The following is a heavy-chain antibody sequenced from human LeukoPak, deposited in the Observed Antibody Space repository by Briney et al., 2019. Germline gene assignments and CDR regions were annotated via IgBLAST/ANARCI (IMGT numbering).Heavy chain of an antibody. CDR2: INHSGST. Sequence: SETLSLTCAVYGGSFSGYYWSWIRQPPGKGLEWIGEINHSGSTNYNPSLKSRVTISVDKSKNQFSLKLSSVTAADTAVYYCASEKVSGYGMDVWGQGTTVTVSS. J-gene: IGHJ6*02. V-gene: IGHV4-34*01. CDR3: ASEKVSGYGMDV. CDR1: GGSFSGYY. D-gene: IGHD1-14*01.